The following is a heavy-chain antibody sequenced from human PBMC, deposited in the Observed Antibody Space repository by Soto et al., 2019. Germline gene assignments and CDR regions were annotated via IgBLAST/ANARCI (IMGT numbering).Heavy chain of an antibody. J-gene: IGHJ4*02. CDR1: GFTFSSYA. Sequence: EVQLLESGGGLVQPGGSLRLSCAASGFTFSSYAMSWVRQAPGKGLEWVSAIGGSGGSTYYADSVKGRFTISRDNSKNTLYLQMNSLRAEDTAVYYCAIDIDGYNRPVGYWGQGTLVTVSS. CDR2: IGGSGGST. CDR3: AIDIDGYNRPVGY. V-gene: IGHV3-23*01. D-gene: IGHD5-12*01.